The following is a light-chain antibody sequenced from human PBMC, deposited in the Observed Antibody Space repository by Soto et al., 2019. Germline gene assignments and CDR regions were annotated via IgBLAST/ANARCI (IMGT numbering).Light chain of an antibody. CDR2: GAF. CDR1: QSISTSS. Sequence: EIVLTQSPGTLSLSPGERATLNCRANQSISTSSLAWYRQKPGQAPRLLIYGAFNRATGIPDRFSGGGSGTDFTLTITRLEPEDFAVYYCQYYGNSPLTFGQGTKVDIK. V-gene: IGKV3-20*01. CDR3: QYYGNSPLT. J-gene: IGKJ1*01.